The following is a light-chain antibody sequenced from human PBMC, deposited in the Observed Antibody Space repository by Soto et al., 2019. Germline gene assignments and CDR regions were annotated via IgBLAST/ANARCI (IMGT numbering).Light chain of an antibody. CDR1: SGHRSYI. V-gene: IGLV4-60*02. J-gene: IGLJ3*02. CDR2: LEGSGSY. Sequence: QSVLTQSSSASASLGSSVKLTCTLSSGHRSYIIAWHQQQPGKAPRYLMKLEGSGSYKTGSGVPDRFSGSSSGADRYRPISMLPFEDEADYYCEAWGSTTRVFGGGTKLTVL. CDR3: EAWGSTTRV.